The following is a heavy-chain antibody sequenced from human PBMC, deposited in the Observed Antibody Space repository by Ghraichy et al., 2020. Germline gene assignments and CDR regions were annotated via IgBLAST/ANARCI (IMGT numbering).Heavy chain of an antibody. CDR1: GFTFSSYA. CDR2: ISYDGSNK. D-gene: IGHD5-24*01. V-gene: IGHV3-30-3*01. CDR3: ARLEMDGMGAPYFDY. J-gene: IGHJ4*02. Sequence: LSLTCAASGFTFSSYAMHWVRQAPGKGLEWVAVISYDGSNKYYADSVKGRFTISRDNSKNTLYLQMNSLRAEDTAVYYCARLEMDGMGAPYFDYWGQGTLVTVSS.